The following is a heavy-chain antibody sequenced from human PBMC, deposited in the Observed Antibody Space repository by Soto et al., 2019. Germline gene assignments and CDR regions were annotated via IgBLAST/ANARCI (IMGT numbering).Heavy chain of an antibody. D-gene: IGHD6-13*01. CDR1: GFTFSSYG. CDR2: IWYDGSNK. J-gene: IGHJ6*02. V-gene: IGHV3-33*01. CDR3: ARDPSIAAAGGPLKWELNPLYDMDV. Sequence: QVQLVESGGGVVQPGRSLRLSCAASGFTFSSYGMHWVRQAPGKGLEWVAVIWYDGSNKYYADSVKGRSTISRDKSKKTLALQLNSLRVEDTAVYYCARDPSIAAAGGPLKWELNPLYDMDVWGQGTTVTVSS.